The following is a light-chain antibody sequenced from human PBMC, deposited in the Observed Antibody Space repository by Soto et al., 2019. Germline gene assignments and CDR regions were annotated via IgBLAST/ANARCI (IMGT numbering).Light chain of an antibody. J-gene: IGLJ1*01. CDR2: SNN. V-gene: IGLV1-44*01. CDR1: SSNIGSNT. CDR3: AAWDDSLNGYV. Sequence: QSVLTQPPSASGTPGQRVTISCSGSSSNIGSNTVNWYQQLPGTAPKLLNYSNNQRPSGVPDRFSGSESGTSASLAISGLQSEDEAEYYCAAWDDSLNGYVFVTGTKVTVL.